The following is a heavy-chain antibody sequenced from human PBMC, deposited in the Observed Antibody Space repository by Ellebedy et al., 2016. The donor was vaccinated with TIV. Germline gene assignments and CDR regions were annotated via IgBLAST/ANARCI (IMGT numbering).Heavy chain of an antibody. V-gene: IGHV4-34*01. CDR2: INHSGST. Sequence: SETLSLXCAVYGGSFSGYYWSWIRQPPGKGLEWIGEINHSGSTNYNPSLKSRVTISVDTSKNQFSLKLSSVTAADTAVYYCARGYTKRSWFNPWGQGTLVTVSS. J-gene: IGHJ5*02. CDR3: ARGYTKRSWFNP. CDR1: GGSFSGYY.